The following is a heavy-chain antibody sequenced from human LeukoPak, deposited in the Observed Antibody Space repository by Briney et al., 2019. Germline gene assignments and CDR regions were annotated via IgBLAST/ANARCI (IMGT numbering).Heavy chain of an antibody. CDR3: AKGAYDFLEIAYFDY. V-gene: IGHV3-23*01. Sequence: GGSLKLSCAASGFSFTKYAMNWVRQAPGKGLEWVAVVIGSSGATDYADSVKGRFTISRDNSKNTLFLQMNSLRAEDTAIYYCAKGAYDFLEIAYFDYWGQGALVTVSS. J-gene: IGHJ4*02. CDR2: VIGSSGAT. CDR1: GFSFTKYA. D-gene: IGHD3-3*01.